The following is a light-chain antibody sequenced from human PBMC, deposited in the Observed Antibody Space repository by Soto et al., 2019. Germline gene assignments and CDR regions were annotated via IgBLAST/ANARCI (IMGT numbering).Light chain of an antibody. J-gene: IGKJ1*01. CDR3: QQYDPWPRT. V-gene: IGKV3-15*01. Sequence: EIVMTQSPASLSVPPGERATLSCRASQSVSTNFAWYPQKPGQAPRLLIYGASTRATSVPARFTASGSGTEFPLSIRSLQSDDGGVYYCQQYDPWPRTFGQGTKVEIK. CDR2: GAS. CDR1: QSVSTN.